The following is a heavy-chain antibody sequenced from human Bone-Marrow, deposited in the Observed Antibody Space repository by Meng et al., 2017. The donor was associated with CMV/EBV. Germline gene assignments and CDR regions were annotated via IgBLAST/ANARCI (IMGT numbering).Heavy chain of an antibody. CDR3: ARDLTLWGSSNKGRIRAGMDV. V-gene: IGHV3-21*01. CDR2: ISSTSYT. CDR1: GFTFRSYY. J-gene: IGHJ6*02. D-gene: IGHD6-13*01. Sequence: ETLSLTCAASGFTFRSYYLNWVRQPPGKGLEWVSFISSTSYTYYADSVKGRFTISRDNTKNSLYLQMSSLRAEDTAVYYCARDLTLWGSSNKGRIRAGMDVWGQGTTVTVSS.